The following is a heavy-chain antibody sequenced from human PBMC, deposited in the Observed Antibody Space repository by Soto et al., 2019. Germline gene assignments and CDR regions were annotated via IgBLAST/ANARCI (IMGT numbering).Heavy chain of an antibody. CDR2: ISSSSGYI. J-gene: IGHJ4*02. V-gene: IGHV3-21*01. CDR3: ARDHDGSLDY. D-gene: IGHD1-1*01. CDR1: GLTFSTYS. Sequence: GGSLRLSCAASGLTFSTYSMNWVRQAPGKGLEWVSSISSSSGYIYYADSVKGRFTISRDNAKNSLYLQMNSLRAEDTAVYYCARDHDGSLDYWGQGTLVTVSS.